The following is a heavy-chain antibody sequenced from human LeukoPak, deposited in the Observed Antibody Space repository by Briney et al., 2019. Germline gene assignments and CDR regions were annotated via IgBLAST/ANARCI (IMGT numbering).Heavy chain of an antibody. CDR1: GYTFTSYA. CDR3: ARERWEPPYYYYGLDV. Sequence: ASVKVSCKASGYTFTSYAMHWVRQAPGQRLEWMGWINAGNGNTKYSQKFQGRVTITRDTSASTAYMEMSSLRSEDTAVYYCARERWEPPYYYYGLDVCGQGTTVTVSS. V-gene: IGHV1-3*01. D-gene: IGHD1-26*01. J-gene: IGHJ6*02. CDR2: INAGNGNT.